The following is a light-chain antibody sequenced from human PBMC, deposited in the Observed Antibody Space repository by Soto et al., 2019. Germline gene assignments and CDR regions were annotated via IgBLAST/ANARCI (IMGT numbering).Light chain of an antibody. CDR2: KAS. J-gene: IGKJ3*01. Sequence: DIQMTQSPSTLSASVGDRVTITCRASQSISSWLAWYQQKPGKAPKPLIYKASRLQSGVPSRFSGSGTGTEISLTISSMLPDDFAVFYCQQHSTYSPRFTFAPRTKVGIK. CDR3: QQHSTYSPRFT. CDR1: QSISSW. V-gene: IGKV1-5*03.